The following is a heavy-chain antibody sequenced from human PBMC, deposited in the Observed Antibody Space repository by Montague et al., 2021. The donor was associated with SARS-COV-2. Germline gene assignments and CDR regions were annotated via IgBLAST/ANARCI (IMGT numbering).Heavy chain of an antibody. CDR3: ASVLYYDILTGWYGMDV. D-gene: IGHD3-9*01. Sequence: SETLSLTCTVSGGSISSSSYYWGWIRQPPGKGPEWIGSIYYSGSTYYNPSLKSRVTISVDTSKNQFSLKLSSVTAADTAVYYCASVLYYDILTGWYGMDVWGQGTTVTVSS. CDR2: IYYSGST. V-gene: IGHV4-39*01. CDR1: GGSISSSSYY. J-gene: IGHJ6*02.